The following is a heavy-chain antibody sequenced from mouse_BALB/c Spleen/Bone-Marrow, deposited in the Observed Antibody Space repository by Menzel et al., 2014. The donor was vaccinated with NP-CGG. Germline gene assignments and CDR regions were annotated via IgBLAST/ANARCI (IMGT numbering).Heavy chain of an antibody. CDR2: VNPYNGGT. CDR1: GYTFTDYY. CDR3: ARPPYYGNYVDY. Sequence: EVQLQQSGPELVKPGASVKMSCKASGYTFTDYYMDWVKQSHGESFEWIGRVNPYNGGTSYNQKFKGKATLTVDKSSGTAYMELNSLTSEDSAVYYCARPPYYGNYVDYWGQGTTLTVSS. V-gene: IGHV1-19*01. D-gene: IGHD2-10*01. J-gene: IGHJ2*01.